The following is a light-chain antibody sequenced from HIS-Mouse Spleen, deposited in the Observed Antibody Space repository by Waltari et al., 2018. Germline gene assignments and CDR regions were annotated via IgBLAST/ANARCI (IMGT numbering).Light chain of an antibody. V-gene: IGKV3-20*01. CDR2: GAS. Sequence: EIVLTHSPGPLSSSPGERATLSCRASQSVSSSYLAWYQQKPGQAPRLLIYGASSRATGISDRFSGSGSGTDFTLTSSRLEPEDFAVYYCQQYYSTRTFGQGTKVEIK. CDR1: QSVSSSY. J-gene: IGKJ1*01. CDR3: QQYYSTRT.